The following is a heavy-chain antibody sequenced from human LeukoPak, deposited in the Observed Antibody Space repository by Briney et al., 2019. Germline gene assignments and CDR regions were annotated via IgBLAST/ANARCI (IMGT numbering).Heavy chain of an antibody. CDR2: IIPIFGTA. CDR1: GGTFSSYA. CDR3: AREARDSTQNDAFDI. Sequence: ASVKVSCKVSGGTFSSYAISWVRQAPGQGLEWMGGIIPIFGTANYAQKFQGRVTITADESTSTAYMELSSLRSEDTAVYYCAREARDSTQNDAFDIWGQGTMVTVSS. J-gene: IGHJ3*02. D-gene: IGHD2-2*01. V-gene: IGHV1-69*13.